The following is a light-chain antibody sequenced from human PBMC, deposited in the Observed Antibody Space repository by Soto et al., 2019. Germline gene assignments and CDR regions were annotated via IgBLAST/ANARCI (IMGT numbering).Light chain of an antibody. V-gene: IGKV3D-15*01. CDR3: QQHDNWPRT. Sequence: EIVMTQSPATLSVSPGEGATLSCRSSQSVSSSLAWYQQKPGQAPRLLIYGATTRATGIPGRFSGSGSGTEFTLPISSLQYDDFAVYYCQQHDNWPRTFGQGTTVEIK. CDR2: GAT. CDR1: QSVSSS. J-gene: IGKJ1*01.